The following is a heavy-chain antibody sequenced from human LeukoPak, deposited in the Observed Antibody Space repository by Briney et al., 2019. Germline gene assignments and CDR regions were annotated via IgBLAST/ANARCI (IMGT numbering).Heavy chain of an antibody. CDR3: TTDLDSSGYPGRGDY. CDR2: IKSKTDGGTT. J-gene: IGHJ4*02. Sequence: GGSLRLSCAASGFTFSNAWMSWVRQAPGKGLEWVGRIKSKTDGGTTDYAAPVKGRFTISRDGSKNTLYLQMNSLKTEDTAVYYCTTDLDSSGYPGRGDYWGQGTLVTVSS. CDR1: GFTFSNAW. V-gene: IGHV3-15*01. D-gene: IGHD3-22*01.